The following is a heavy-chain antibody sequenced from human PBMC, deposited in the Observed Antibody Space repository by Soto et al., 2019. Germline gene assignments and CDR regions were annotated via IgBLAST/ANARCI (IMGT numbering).Heavy chain of an antibody. Sequence: SETLSLTCTVSGGSISSGGYYWSWIRQHPGKGLEWIGYIYYSGSTYYNPSLKSRVTISVDTSKNQFSLKLSSVTAADTAVYYCARALWDYYYYGMDVWGQGTTVTVSS. CDR3: ARALWDYYYYGMDV. J-gene: IGHJ6*02. CDR2: IYYSGST. CDR1: GGSISSGGYY. V-gene: IGHV4-31*03. D-gene: IGHD1-26*01.